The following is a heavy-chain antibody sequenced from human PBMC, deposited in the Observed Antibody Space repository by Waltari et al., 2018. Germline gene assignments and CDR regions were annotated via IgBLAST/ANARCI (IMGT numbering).Heavy chain of an antibody. CDR3: ARGEGWYSYGHFDY. CDR2: IYYSGST. CDR1: GGSISSYY. Sequence: QVQLQESGPGLVKPSETLSLTGTVSGGSISSYYWSWIRQPPGKGLEWIGYIYYSGSTNYNPSLKSRVPISVDTSKNQFSLKLSSVTAADTAVYYCARGEGWYSYGHFDYWGQGTLVTVSS. V-gene: IGHV4-59*01. J-gene: IGHJ4*02. D-gene: IGHD5-18*01.